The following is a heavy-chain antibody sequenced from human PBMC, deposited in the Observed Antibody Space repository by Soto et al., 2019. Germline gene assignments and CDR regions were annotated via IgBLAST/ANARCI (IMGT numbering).Heavy chain of an antibody. CDR3: ARVKKGYTVTTLPYYYYYYMDV. V-gene: IGHV3-13*01. Sequence: GGSLRLSCAASGFTFSSYDMHWVRQATGKGLEWVSAIGTAGDTYYPGSVKGRFTISRENAKNSLYLQMNSLRAGDTAVYYCARVKKGYTVTTLPYYYYYYMDVWGKGTTVTVSS. CDR2: IGTAGDT. CDR1: GFTFSSYD. D-gene: IGHD4-17*01. J-gene: IGHJ6*03.